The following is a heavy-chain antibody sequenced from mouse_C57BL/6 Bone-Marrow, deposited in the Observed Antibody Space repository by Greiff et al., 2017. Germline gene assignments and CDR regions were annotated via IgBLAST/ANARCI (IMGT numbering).Heavy chain of an antibody. CDR3: ARQDTTVVAPFAY. CDR2: ISNGGGST. V-gene: IGHV5-12*01. Sequence: EVNVVESGGGLVQPGGSLKLSCAASGFTFSDYYMYWVRQTPEKRLEWVAYISNGGGSTYYPDTVKGRFTISRDNAKNTLYLQMSRLKSEDTAMYYCARQDTTVVAPFAYWGQGTLVTVSA. D-gene: IGHD1-1*01. J-gene: IGHJ3*01. CDR1: GFTFSDYY.